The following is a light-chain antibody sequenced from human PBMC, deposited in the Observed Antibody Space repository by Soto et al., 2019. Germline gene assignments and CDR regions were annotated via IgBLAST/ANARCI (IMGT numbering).Light chain of an antibody. CDR1: SSDVGGYNY. CDR2: AVS. Sequence: QPALTQPASVSGTPGQSITISCTGTSSDVGGYNYVSWYQQHPGKAPKLMIYAVSNRPSGVSNRFSGSKSGNTASLTISGLQAEDEADYYCSSYTSSSTYVFGTGTKVTVL. V-gene: IGLV2-14*01. J-gene: IGLJ1*01. CDR3: SSYTSSSTYV.